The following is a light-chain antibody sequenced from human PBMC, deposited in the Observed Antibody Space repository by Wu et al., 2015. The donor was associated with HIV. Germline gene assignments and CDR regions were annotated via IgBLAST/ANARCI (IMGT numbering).Light chain of an antibody. CDR3: QQYGSSLFT. V-gene: IGKV3-20*01. CDR2: GAS. Sequence: EIVLTQSPGTLSLSPGERATLSCRASQSISSNYLAWYQRKPGQAPRLLIYGASSRATGIPDRFTGSGSGTDFTLTISRLDPEDFAVYYCQQYGSSLFTFGPGTKVDIK. J-gene: IGKJ3*01. CDR1: QSISSNY.